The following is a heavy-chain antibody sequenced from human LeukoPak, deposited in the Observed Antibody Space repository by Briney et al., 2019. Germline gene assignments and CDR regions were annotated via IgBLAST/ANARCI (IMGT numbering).Heavy chain of an antibody. CDR2: IKQDGSEK. CDR1: GFTFSSYW. J-gene: IGHJ6*03. CDR3: ARDRVAAAKIYYYYYYMDV. V-gene: IGHV3-7*01. D-gene: IGHD6-13*01. Sequence: GGSLRLSCAASGFTFSSYWMSWVRQAPGKGLEWVANIKQDGSEKYYVDSVKGRFTISRDNAKNSLYLQMNSLRAEDTAVYYCARDRVAAAKIYYYYYYMDVWGKGTTVTVSS.